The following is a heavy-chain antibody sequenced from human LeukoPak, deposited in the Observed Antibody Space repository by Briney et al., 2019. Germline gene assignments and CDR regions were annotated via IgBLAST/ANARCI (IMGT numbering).Heavy chain of an antibody. V-gene: IGHV4-59*01. J-gene: IGHJ4*02. CDR2: VYSSRYT. D-gene: IGHD6-6*01. Sequence: KPSETLSLTCTVSGGSIGSYYWTWIRQSPGKGLEWIGFVYSSRYTNYNPSLKSRLTMSVDTSKNQFSLKLNSVTAADTAVYFCARHNFARPFDYWGQGTQVTVSS. CDR1: GGSIGSYY. CDR3: ARHNFARPFDY.